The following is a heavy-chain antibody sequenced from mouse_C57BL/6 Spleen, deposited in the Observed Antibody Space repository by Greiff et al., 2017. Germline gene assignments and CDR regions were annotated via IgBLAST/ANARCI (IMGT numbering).Heavy chain of an antibody. CDR3: ARGANYYGSSEDYFDY. J-gene: IGHJ2*01. Sequence: DVHLVESGGDLVKPGGSLKLFCAASGFTFSSYGMSWVRQTPDKRLEWVATISSGGSYTYYPDSVKGRFTISRDNAKNTLYLQMSSLKSEDTAMYYCARGANYYGSSEDYFDYWGQGTTLTVSS. D-gene: IGHD1-1*01. CDR1: GFTFSSYG. V-gene: IGHV5-6*01. CDR2: ISSGGSYT.